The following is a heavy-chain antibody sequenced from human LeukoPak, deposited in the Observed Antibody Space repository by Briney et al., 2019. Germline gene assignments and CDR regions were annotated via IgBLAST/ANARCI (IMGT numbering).Heavy chain of an antibody. CDR1: GFSFDDYA. V-gene: IGHV3-9*01. CDR3: AKAYYSSSRGDFDY. CDR2: ISWNSGSI. J-gene: IGHJ4*02. Sequence: PGGSLRLSCSASGFSFDDYAMHWVRQAPGKGLEWVSGISWNSGSIGYADSVKGRFTISRDNAKNSLYLQMNSLRAEDTALYYCAKAYYSSSRGDFDYWGQGTLVTVSS. D-gene: IGHD6-13*01.